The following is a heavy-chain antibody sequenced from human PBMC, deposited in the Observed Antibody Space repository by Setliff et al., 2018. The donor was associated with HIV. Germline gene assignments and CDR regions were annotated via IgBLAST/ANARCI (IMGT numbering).Heavy chain of an antibody. Sequence: HPGGSLRLSCTASGFTFSNYWIIWVHQAPGKGLEWVANINQDGSEKYYLDSVKGRFTISRDNAKNSLYLQMNSLRADDTGVYYCARDSGTVVGATGPGYWGQGTLVTVSS. CDR1: GFTFSNYW. CDR2: INQDGSEK. J-gene: IGHJ4*02. V-gene: IGHV3-7*01. CDR3: ARDSGTVVGATGPGY. D-gene: IGHD1-26*01.